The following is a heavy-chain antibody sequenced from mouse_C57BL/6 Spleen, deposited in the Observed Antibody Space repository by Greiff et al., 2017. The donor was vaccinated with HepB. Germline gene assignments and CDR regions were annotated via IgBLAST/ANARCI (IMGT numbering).Heavy chain of an antibody. V-gene: IGHV14-4*01. Sequence: EVQLQESGAELVRPGASVKLSCTASGFNIKDDYIHWVKQRPEQGLEGIGWIDPENGDTDYDSKFQGQATITADTSSNTAYLQIGDLTTEDTAVYYCTDDDYPNVDVWGKGTTVTVSS. CDR3: TDDDYPNVDV. CDR2: IDPENGDT. J-gene: IGHJ1*03. D-gene: IGHD2-4*01. CDR1: GFNIKDDY.